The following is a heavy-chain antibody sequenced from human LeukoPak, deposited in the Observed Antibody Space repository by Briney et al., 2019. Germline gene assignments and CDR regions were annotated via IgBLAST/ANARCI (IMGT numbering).Heavy chain of an antibody. Sequence: ASVKVSCTASGYTFTGYYMHWVRQAPGQGLEWMGWINPNSGGTNYAQKFQGGVTMTRDTSISTAYMELSRLSSDDTAVYYCARRVAQLAPAGDWFDPWGQGTLVTVSS. D-gene: IGHD1-1*01. CDR3: ARRVAQLAPAGDWFDP. CDR1: GYTFTGYY. J-gene: IGHJ5*02. CDR2: INPNSGGT. V-gene: IGHV1-2*02.